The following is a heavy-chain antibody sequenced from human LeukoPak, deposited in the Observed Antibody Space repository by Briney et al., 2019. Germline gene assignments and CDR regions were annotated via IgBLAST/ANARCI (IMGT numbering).Heavy chain of an antibody. CDR3: ARLADSGSYYFDY. CDR2: IYYSGST. V-gene: IGHV4-39*01. Sequence: PSETLSLTCTVSGGSISSSSYYWGWIRQPPGKGLEWIGSIYYSGSTYYNPSLKSRVTISVDTSKNQFSLKLSSVTAADTAVYYCARLADSGSYYFDYWGQGTLVTVSS. D-gene: IGHD1-26*01. CDR1: GGSISSSSYY. J-gene: IGHJ4*02.